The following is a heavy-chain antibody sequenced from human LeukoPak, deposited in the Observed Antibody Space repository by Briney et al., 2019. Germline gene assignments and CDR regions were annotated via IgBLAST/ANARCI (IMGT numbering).Heavy chain of an antibody. V-gene: IGHV4-4*07. CDR3: ARSGRGYTYGTYYYYMDV. CDR2: IYTSGST. D-gene: IGHD5-18*01. J-gene: IGHJ6*03. Sequence: PSETLSRTCTVSDGSISSYYRSWIRQPAGKGLEWIGRIYTSGSTKYNPSLKSRVTMSVETSKNQFSLRMTSVTAADTAVYFCARSGRGYTYGTYYYYMDVWGKGTTVTVSS. CDR1: DGSISSYY.